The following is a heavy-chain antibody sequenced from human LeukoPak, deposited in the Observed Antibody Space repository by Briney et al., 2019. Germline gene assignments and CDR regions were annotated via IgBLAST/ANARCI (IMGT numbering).Heavy chain of an antibody. Sequence: ASVKVSCKASGYTFTSYYMHWVRQAPGQGLEWMGIINPSGGSTSYAQKFQGRVTMTRDTSTSTVYMELSSLRSEDTAVYYCARNSWYRIAVAGAFDYWGQGTLVTVSS. J-gene: IGHJ4*02. V-gene: IGHV1-46*01. CDR2: INPSGGST. CDR3: ARNSWYRIAVAGAFDY. D-gene: IGHD6-19*01. CDR1: GYTFTSYY.